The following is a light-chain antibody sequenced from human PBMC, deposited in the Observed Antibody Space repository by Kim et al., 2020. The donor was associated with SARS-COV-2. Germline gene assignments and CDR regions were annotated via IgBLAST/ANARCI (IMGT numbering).Light chain of an antibody. Sequence: SYELTQPPSLSVAPGKTARISCGGDNIGDKSVHWYRQKPGQAPVVVISYDTDRRSGIPERITGSNSGNSATLTISRVDAGDEADYYCQVWDRASDQYVFGTGTKVTVL. J-gene: IGLJ1*01. V-gene: IGLV3-21*04. CDR2: YDT. CDR1: NIGDKS. CDR3: QVWDRASDQYV.